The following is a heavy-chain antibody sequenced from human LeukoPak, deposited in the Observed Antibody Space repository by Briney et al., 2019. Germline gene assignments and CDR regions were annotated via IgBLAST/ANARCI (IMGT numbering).Heavy chain of an antibody. D-gene: IGHD3-9*01. V-gene: IGHV3-7*01. CDR1: GFTFSSYW. CDR3: ARDTKPYDILTGYYYYYYMDV. CDR2: IKQDGSEK. J-gene: IGHJ6*03. Sequence: GGSLRLSCAASGFTFSSYWMSWVRQAPGKGLEWVANIKQDGSEKYYVDSVKGRSTISRDNAKNSLYLQMNSLRAEDTAVYYCARDTKPYDILTGYYYYYYMDVWGKGTTVTISS.